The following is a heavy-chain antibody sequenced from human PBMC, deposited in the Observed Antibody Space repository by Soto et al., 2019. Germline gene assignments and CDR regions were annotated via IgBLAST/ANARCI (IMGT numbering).Heavy chain of an antibody. CDR2: ISDSGGST. Sequence: GGSLRLSCAASGFTFSSYWMSWVRQAPGKGLEWVSAISDSGGSTYYADSVKGRFTISRDNSKNTLYLQMNSLRAEDTAVYYCAKTQSIAAAGTYFDYWGQGTLVTVSS. D-gene: IGHD6-13*01. V-gene: IGHV3-23*01. CDR3: AKTQSIAAAGTYFDY. J-gene: IGHJ4*02. CDR1: GFTFSSYW.